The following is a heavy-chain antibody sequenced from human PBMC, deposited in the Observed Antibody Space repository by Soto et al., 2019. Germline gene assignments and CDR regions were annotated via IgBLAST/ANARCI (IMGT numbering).Heavy chain of an antibody. CDR3: AREYCSGGSCYPGWFDP. Sequence: ASVKVSCKASGGTFSSYAISWVRQAPGQGLEWMGGIIPIFGTANYAQKFQGRVTITADESTSTAYMELSSLRSEDTAVYYCAREYCSGGSCYPGWFDPWSQGTLVTVSS. CDR2: IIPIFGTA. D-gene: IGHD2-15*01. V-gene: IGHV1-69*13. CDR1: GGTFSSYA. J-gene: IGHJ5*02.